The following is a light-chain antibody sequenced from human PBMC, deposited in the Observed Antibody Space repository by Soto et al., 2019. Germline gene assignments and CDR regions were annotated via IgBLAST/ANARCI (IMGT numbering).Light chain of an antibody. CDR3: QQYNDFPYT. CDR2: KAT. V-gene: IGKV1-5*03. CDR1: QTIGSG. J-gene: IGKJ2*01. Sequence: DIQMTQSPSTLSASVGDGVTITCRASQTIGSGLAWYQQKPGKAPKLLIYKATNLQRGVPSRFSGSGSGTDFSLTISSLQPVDSATYYCQQYNDFPYTFGQGTKLEI.